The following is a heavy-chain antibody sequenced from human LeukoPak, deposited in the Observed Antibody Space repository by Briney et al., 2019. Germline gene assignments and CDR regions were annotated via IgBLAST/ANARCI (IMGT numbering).Heavy chain of an antibody. CDR1: GGSFSGYY. D-gene: IGHD1-26*01. CDR2: INHSGST. Sequence: SETLSLTCAVYGGSFSGYYWSWIRQPPGKGLEWIGEINHSGSTNYNPSLKSRVTISVDTSKNQFSLKLSSVTAADTAVYYCARPSLVGATMSGFDYWGQGTLVTVSS. CDR3: ARPSLVGATMSGFDY. V-gene: IGHV4-34*01. J-gene: IGHJ4*02.